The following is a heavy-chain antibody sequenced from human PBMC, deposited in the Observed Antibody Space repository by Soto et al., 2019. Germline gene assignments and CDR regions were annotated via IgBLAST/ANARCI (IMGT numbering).Heavy chain of an antibody. Sequence: SVTVSCKASGGTFSSYAISWVRQAPGQGLEWMGGIIPIFGTANYAQKLQGRVTITADESTSTAHMELSSLRSEDTAVYYCARDRRIQLWLIYDYYGMDVWGQGTTVTVSS. V-gene: IGHV1-69*13. CDR1: GGTFSSYA. D-gene: IGHD5-18*01. J-gene: IGHJ6*02. CDR2: IIPIFGTA. CDR3: ARDRRIQLWLIYDYYGMDV.